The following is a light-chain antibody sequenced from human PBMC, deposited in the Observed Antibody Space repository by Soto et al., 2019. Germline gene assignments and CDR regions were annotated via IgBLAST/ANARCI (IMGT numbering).Light chain of an antibody. J-gene: IGLJ2*01. CDR2: LNIDGSH. Sequence: QPVLTQSPSASASLGASVKLTCTLSSGHSSYAIAWHQQQPEKGPRYLMKLNIDGSHSKGDGIPDRFSGSSSGAERYLTISSLQSEEEAAYYCQTWDTGSRVVFGGGTKLTVL. CDR3: QTWDTGSRVV. CDR1: SGHSSYA. V-gene: IGLV4-69*01.